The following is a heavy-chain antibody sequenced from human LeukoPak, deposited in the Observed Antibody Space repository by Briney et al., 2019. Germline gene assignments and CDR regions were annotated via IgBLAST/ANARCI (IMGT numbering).Heavy chain of an antibody. V-gene: IGHV3-23*01. D-gene: IGHD3-22*01. CDR2: ISGSGGST. J-gene: IGHJ4*02. CDR3: AKGRYYDSSGQPFDY. Sequence: PGGSLRLSRAASGFTFSSYAMSWVRQAPGKGLEWVSAISGSGGSTYYADSVKGRFTISRDNSKNTLYLQMNSLRAEDTAVYYCAKGRYYDSSGQPFDYWGQGTLVTVSS. CDR1: GFTFSSYA.